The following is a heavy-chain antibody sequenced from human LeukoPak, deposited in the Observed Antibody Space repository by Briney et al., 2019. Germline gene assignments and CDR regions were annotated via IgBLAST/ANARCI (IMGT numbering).Heavy chain of an antibody. CDR1: GGSISSYY. V-gene: IGHV4-59*12. Sequence: ETLSLTCTLSGGSISSYYWSWIRQPPGKGLEWIGYIYYSGSTNYNPSLKSRVTISVDTSKNQFSLKLSSVTAADTAVYYCARGLRRRAFDYWGQGTLVTVSS. CDR3: ARGLRRRAFDY. CDR2: IYYSGST. D-gene: IGHD1-26*01. J-gene: IGHJ4*02.